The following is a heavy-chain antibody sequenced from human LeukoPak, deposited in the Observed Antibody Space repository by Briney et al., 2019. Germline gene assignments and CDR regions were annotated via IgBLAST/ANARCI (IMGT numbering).Heavy chain of an antibody. J-gene: IGHJ5*02. CDR1: GYTFTSYG. V-gene: IGHV1-18*01. Sequence: ASVKVSCKASGYTFTSYGISWVRQAPGQGLEWMGWISAYNGNTNYAQKLQGRVTMTTDTSTSTAYMELRSLRSDDTAVYYCARDPFPAKDIVVVPAAPWGQGTLVTVSS. CDR2: ISAYNGNT. D-gene: IGHD2-2*01. CDR3: ARDPFPAKDIVVVPAAP.